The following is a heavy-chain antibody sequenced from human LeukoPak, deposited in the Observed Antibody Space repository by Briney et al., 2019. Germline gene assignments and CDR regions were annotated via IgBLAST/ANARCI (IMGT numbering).Heavy chain of an antibody. V-gene: IGHV4-31*03. Sequence: SETLSLTCTVSGGSISSGGYYWSWIRQHPGKGLEWIGYIYYSGSTYYNPSLKSRVTISVDTSKNQFSLKLGSVTAADTAVYYCAREYSSSWVYWFDPWGQGTLVTVSS. CDR3: AREYSSSWVYWFDP. J-gene: IGHJ5*02. CDR1: GGSISSGGYY. CDR2: IYYSGST. D-gene: IGHD6-13*01.